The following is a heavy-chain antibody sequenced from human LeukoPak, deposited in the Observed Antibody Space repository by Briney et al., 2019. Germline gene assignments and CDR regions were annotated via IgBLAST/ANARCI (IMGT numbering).Heavy chain of an antibody. D-gene: IGHD4-17*01. V-gene: IGHV3-66*01. J-gene: IGHJ4*02. CDR3: AKADLATVTTPFDY. CDR1: GFTVSSNY. CDR2: IYSGGST. Sequence: PGGSLRLSCAASGFTVSSNYMSWVRQAPGKGLEWVSVIYSGGSTYYADSVKGRFAISRDNSKNTLYLQMNSLRAEDTAVYYCAKADLATVTTPFDYWGQGTLVTVSS.